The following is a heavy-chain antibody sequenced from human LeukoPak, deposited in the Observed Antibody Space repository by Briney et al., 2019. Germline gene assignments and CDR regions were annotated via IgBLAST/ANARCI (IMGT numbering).Heavy chain of an antibody. Sequence: ASVKVSCKASGYTFTSHYMHWVRQAPGQGLEWVGLINPSGSSTLYAQKFQGRVTMTRDMSTTTDYMELSSLRSEDTAVYYCARGSSGYDFAWFDPWGQGTLVTVSS. CDR2: INPSGSST. CDR3: ARGSSGYDFAWFDP. D-gene: IGHD5-12*01. V-gene: IGHV1-46*01. J-gene: IGHJ5*02. CDR1: GYTFTSHY.